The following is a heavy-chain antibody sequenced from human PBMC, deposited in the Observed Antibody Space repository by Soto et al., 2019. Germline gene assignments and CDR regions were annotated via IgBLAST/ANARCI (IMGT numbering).Heavy chain of an antibody. V-gene: IGHV1-69*01. J-gene: IGHJ3*02. D-gene: IGHD3-3*01. CDR1: GGTFNDFV. CDR3: AREKWNSWSGYQAPFDI. Sequence: QEQLEQSGTEVKKPGSSVKVSCKASGGTFNDFVISWVRQAPGQGLEWMGGIIPISNTANYAPKFQGRVTITADGVRSTAYMELSSLRSEDTAVYYCAREKWNSWSGYQAPFDIWGQGTMVTVSS. CDR2: IIPISNTA.